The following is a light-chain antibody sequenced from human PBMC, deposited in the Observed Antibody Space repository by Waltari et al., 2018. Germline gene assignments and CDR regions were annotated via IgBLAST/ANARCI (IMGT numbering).Light chain of an antibody. CDR2: DAS. CDR3: QQCNNSPPT. V-gene: IGKV3-11*01. J-gene: IGKJ1*01. Sequence: IVFTQSPATLSLSPGEGAPLSCRASQSVSSQLVWYQQKRGQAPRLLIYDASNRATGIPARFSGSGSGTDFTLTISSLEPEDFAVYYCQQCNNSPPTFGQGTKVEIK. CDR1: QSVSSQ.